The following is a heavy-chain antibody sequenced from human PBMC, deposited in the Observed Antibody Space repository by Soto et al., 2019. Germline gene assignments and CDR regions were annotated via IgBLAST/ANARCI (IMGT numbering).Heavy chain of an antibody. CDR2: IIPIFGTA. CDR1: VGTFSSYA. D-gene: IGHD7-27*01. V-gene: IGHV1-69*13. J-gene: IGHJ5*02. Sequence: SVKGSCTASVGTFSSYAISWVRQAPGQGLEWMGGIIPIFGTANYAQKFQGTVTITADESTNTAYMELSSLRSEDTAVYYCERDDPSGWFDPWGQGTLVTVSS. CDR3: ERDDPSGWFDP.